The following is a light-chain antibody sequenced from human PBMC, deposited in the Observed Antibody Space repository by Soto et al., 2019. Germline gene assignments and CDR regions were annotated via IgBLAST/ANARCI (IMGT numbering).Light chain of an antibody. Sequence: IVMTQSPATLSVSPGERATLFCRASQSVSSNLAWYQQKAGQAPRLLIYGASSRAAGIPTRFSGSGSGTEFTLTISSLQSEDFAVYYCQQYNNWPPFTFGPGTKVDIK. CDR3: QQYNNWPPFT. CDR1: QSVSSN. V-gene: IGKV3-15*01. J-gene: IGKJ3*01. CDR2: GAS.